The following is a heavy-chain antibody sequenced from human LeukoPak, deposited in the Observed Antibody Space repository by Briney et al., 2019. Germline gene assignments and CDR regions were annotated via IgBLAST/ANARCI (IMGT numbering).Heavy chain of an antibody. J-gene: IGHJ5*02. Sequence: PSETLSLTCTVSGGSISSYYWSWIRQPPGKGLEWIGYIYYSGSTNYNPSLKSRVTISVDTSKNQFSLKLSSVTAADTAVYYCARAQKYYYDSSGYWFDPWGQGTLVTVSS. D-gene: IGHD3-22*01. CDR1: GGSISSYY. V-gene: IGHV4-59*01. CDR3: ARAQKYYYDSSGYWFDP. CDR2: IYYSGST.